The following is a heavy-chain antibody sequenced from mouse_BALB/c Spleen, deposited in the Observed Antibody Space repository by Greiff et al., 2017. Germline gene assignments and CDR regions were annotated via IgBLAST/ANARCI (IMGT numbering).Heavy chain of an antibody. CDR2: ISSGGST. CDR1: GFTFSSYA. J-gene: IGHJ4*01. Sequence: DVHLVESGGGLVKPGGSLKLSCAASGFTFSSYAMSWVRQTPEKRLEWVASISSGGSTYYPDSVKGRFTISRDNARNILYLQMSSLRSEDTAMYYCARAPLDAMDYWGQGTSVTVSS. CDR3: ARAPLDAMDY. V-gene: IGHV5-6-5*01.